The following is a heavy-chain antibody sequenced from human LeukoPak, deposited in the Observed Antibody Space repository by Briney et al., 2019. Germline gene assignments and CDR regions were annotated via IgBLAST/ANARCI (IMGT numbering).Heavy chain of an antibody. Sequence: GGSLRLSCAASGFTFSDFAMIWVRQSPGKKGLEWVSSIFQGGGEIHYADSVRGRFTISRDNSKSTLFLQMNSLRAEDTAIYYCATYRQVLLPFESWGQGTLVTVSS. CDR1: GFTFSDFA. J-gene: IGHJ4*02. CDR3: ATYRQVLLPFES. V-gene: IGHV3-23*01. D-gene: IGHD5-18*01. CDR2: IFQGGGEI.